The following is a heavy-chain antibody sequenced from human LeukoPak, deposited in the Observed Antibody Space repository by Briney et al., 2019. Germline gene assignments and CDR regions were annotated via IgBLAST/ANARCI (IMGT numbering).Heavy chain of an antibody. J-gene: IGHJ5*02. Sequence: ASVKVSCKASEYTFTGYYMHWVRQAPGQGLEWMGRINPNSGGTDYAQKFQGRVTMTRDTSISTAYMELNRLRSEDTAVYYCVRDRGVYERRANCRAAWFYPWREGTLATVSS. V-gene: IGHV1-2*06. CDR1: EYTFTGYY. D-gene: IGHD3-10*01. CDR2: INPNSGGT. CDR3: VRDRGVYERRANCRAAWFYP.